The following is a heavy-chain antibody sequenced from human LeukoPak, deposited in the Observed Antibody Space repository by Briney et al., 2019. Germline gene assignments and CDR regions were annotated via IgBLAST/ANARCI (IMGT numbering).Heavy chain of an antibody. D-gene: IGHD1-1*01. CDR3: ARDSGSY. CDR2: ISSSSSYI. Sequence: GGSLRLSCAASGFSFGSNGMNWVRQAPGKGLEWVSSISSSSSYIYYADSVKGRFTISRDNAKNSLYLQMNSLRAEDTAVYYCARDSGSYWGQGTLVTVSS. J-gene: IGHJ4*02. V-gene: IGHV3-21*01. CDR1: GFSFGSNG.